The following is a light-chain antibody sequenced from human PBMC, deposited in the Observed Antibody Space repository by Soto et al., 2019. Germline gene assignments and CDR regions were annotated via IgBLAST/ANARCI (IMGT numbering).Light chain of an antibody. Sequence: DIRMTQSPSTLSASVGDRVTITCRASQSISSWLAWYQQKPGKAPKLLIYDASSLESGVPSRFSGSGSGTEFTLPISSLQPDDFATYYCQQYNSYSLYTFGHGTQLEIK. CDR1: QSISSW. V-gene: IGKV1-5*01. CDR2: DAS. CDR3: QQYNSYSLYT. J-gene: IGKJ2*01.